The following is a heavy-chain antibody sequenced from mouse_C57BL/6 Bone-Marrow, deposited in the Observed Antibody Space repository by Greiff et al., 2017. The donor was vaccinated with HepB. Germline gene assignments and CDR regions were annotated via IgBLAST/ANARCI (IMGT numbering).Heavy chain of an antibody. D-gene: IGHD2-1*01. CDR3: ARRNYYDYAMDY. CDR1: GYSFTSYC. J-gene: IGHJ4*01. Sequence: QVQLQESGPGLVAPSQTLSLTCTVTGYSFTSYCLDWVRQPPGNGLEWMGEMWGSGSTNDNSALMSRLTIITDNSKSQVYLNMNTVQTDDTAIYYCARRNYYDYAMDYWGQGTSVTVSS. CDR2: MWGSGST. V-gene: IGHV2-9*01.